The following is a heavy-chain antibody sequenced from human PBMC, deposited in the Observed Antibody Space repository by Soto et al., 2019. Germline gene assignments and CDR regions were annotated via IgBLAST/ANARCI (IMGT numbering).Heavy chain of an antibody. J-gene: IGHJ4*02. CDR2: IWYDGSNK. V-gene: IGHV3-33*01. CDR1: GFTFSTYG. CDR3: ARDMGYSSGHGFDY. Sequence: PGGSLRLSCAASGFTFSTYGMQWVRQAPGKGLEWVALIWYDGSNKYYSDAVKGRFTISRDNSKNTLDLQMNSLRADDTAVYYCARDMGYSSGHGFDYWGQGTQVTVSS. D-gene: IGHD2-15*01.